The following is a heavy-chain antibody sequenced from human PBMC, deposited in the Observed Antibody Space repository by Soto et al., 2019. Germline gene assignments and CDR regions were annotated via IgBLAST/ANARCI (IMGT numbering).Heavy chain of an antibody. CDR3: ASRPFYYYGLDV. CDR1: CGSITPAGYS. CDR2: VYHTGNA. J-gene: IGHJ6*02. V-gene: IGHV4-30-2*01. Sequence: ILALTCTVSCGSITPAGYSWSWLRQPPGKALEWIGYVYHTGNAYPKPSLKSRVTISLDRSKNQFSLKMTSVTAADTALYYCASRPFYYYGLDVWGQATTVTVTS.